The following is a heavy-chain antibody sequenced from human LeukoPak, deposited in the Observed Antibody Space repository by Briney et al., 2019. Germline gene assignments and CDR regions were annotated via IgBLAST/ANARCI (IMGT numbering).Heavy chain of an antibody. D-gene: IGHD3-9*01. CDR3: ARGDSLVKYYFDY. CDR1: GDSISSGDYY. J-gene: IGHJ4*02. V-gene: IGHV4-61*02. Sequence: SETLSLTCTVSGDSISSGDYYWSWIRQPAGKGLEWIGRISSSGSTNYNPSLKSRVTISVDTSKNQFSLKLSSVTAADTAVYFCARGDSLVKYYFDYWGQGTLVTVSS. CDR2: ISSSGST.